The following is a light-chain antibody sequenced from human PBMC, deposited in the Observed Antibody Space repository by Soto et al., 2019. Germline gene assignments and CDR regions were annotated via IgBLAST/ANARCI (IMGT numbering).Light chain of an antibody. CDR1: QDVSNY. Sequence: DIQMTQSPSSLSASVGDRVTITCQASQDVSNYLNWYQQKLGKAPKLLIYDASNLETGVPSRFSGSGSGTYFSFTISSLQPEDFATYYCQQDSSLITFGQGTRLEIK. V-gene: IGKV1-33*01. CDR2: DAS. J-gene: IGKJ5*01. CDR3: QQDSSLIT.